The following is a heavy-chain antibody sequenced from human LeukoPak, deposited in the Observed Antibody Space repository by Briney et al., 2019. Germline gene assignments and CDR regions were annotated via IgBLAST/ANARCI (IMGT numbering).Heavy chain of an antibody. D-gene: IGHD4-17*01. V-gene: IGHV4-61*01. J-gene: IGHJ4*02. CDR1: GGSVSSGSYY. CDR3: ARVGLWVGDYDY. CDR2: IYYSGST. Sequence: SETLSLTCTVSGGSVSSGSYYWSWIRQPPGKGLEWIGYIYYSGSTNYNPSLKSRVTISVDTSKNQFSLKLSSVTAADTAVYYCARVGLWVGDYDYWGQGTLVTVSS.